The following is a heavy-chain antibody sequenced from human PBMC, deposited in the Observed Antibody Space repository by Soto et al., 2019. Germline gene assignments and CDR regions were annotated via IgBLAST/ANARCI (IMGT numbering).Heavy chain of an antibody. CDR3: ARRVVTLTTAEYFQH. CDR2: IYYIGST. CDR1: GGSISSSSYY. Sequence: QLQLQESGTGLVKPSETLSLTCTVSGGSISSSSYYWGWIRQPPGKGLEWIGSIYYIGSTYYNPPLQSRVTMSVDTSKNQCSLKLTSVTAADTVVYYCARRVVTLTTAEYFQHWCQGTLVTVSS. D-gene: IGHD4-17*01. J-gene: IGHJ1*01. V-gene: IGHV4-39*01.